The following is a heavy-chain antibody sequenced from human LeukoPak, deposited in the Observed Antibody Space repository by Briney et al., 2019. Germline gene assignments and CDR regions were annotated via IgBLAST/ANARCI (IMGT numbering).Heavy chain of an antibody. CDR1: GFTFSSYW. Sequence: GGSLRLSCAASGFTFSSYWMSWVRQAPGKGLEWVANIKQDGSEKYYVDSVKGRFTISRDNSKNTLYLQMHSLRAEDTAVYYCAKGFYYDSSGYYEVEYYFDYWGQGTLVTVSS. D-gene: IGHD3-22*01. V-gene: IGHV3-7*01. CDR2: IKQDGSEK. J-gene: IGHJ4*02. CDR3: AKGFYYDSSGYYEVEYYFDY.